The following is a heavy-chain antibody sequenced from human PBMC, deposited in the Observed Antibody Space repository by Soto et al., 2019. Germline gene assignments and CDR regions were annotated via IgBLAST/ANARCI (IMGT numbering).Heavy chain of an antibody. Sequence: SGPTLVNPTQTLTLTCTFSGFSLTTPGAGVGWIRQPPGKALEWLALIYWNDDKRYSPPLKSRLTITKDTSKNQVVLIMTNMDPVDTATYYCAHRGYGDYPRDNWFDPWGQGVPVTV. J-gene: IGHJ5*02. CDR2: IYWNDDK. V-gene: IGHV2-5*01. D-gene: IGHD4-17*01. CDR1: GFSLTTPGAG. CDR3: AHRGYGDYPRDNWFDP.